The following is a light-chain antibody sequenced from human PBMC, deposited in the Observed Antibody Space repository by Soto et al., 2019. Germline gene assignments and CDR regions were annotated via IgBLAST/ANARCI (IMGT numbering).Light chain of an antibody. J-gene: IGKJ1*01. CDR1: QSVGSN. CDR2: GAS. Sequence: EIVMTQSPATLSVSPGERATLSCRASQSVGSNLAWYRQIPGQAPRLLIYGASTRATGIPARFSGSGSGTEFTLTISSLQSEDFAVYYCQQNNNWPWTFGQGTKVEIK. V-gene: IGKV3-15*01. CDR3: QQNNNWPWT.